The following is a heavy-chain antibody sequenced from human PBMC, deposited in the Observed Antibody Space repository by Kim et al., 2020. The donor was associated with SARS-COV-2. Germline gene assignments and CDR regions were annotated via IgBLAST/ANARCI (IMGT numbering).Heavy chain of an antibody. J-gene: IGHJ6*02. CDR2: ISAYNGNT. Sequence: ASVKVSCKASGYTFTSYGISWVRQAPGQGLEWMGWISAYNGNTNYAQKLQGRVTMTTDTSTSTAYMELRSLRSDDTAVYYCARLLGYCSSTSCYYPLPINYYYYYGMDVWGQGTTVTVSS. CDR3: ARLLGYCSSTSCYYPLPINYYYYYGMDV. D-gene: IGHD2-2*01. V-gene: IGHV1-18*01. CDR1: GYTFTSYG.